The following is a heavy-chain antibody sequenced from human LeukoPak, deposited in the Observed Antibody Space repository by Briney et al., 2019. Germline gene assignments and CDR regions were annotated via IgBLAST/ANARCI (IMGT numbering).Heavy chain of an antibody. V-gene: IGHV4-61*08. CDR2: IYNSVST. D-gene: IGHD3-22*01. CDR3: ARSYDSSGYFGVENGD. Sequence: PSETLSLTCTVSGDSVASGGYYWNWIRQPPGKGLEWIGYIYNSVSTNYNLSLKSRVTISVDTSENQFSLKLTSVTAADTAVYYCARSYDSSGYFGVENGDWGQGTLVTVSS. J-gene: IGHJ4*02. CDR1: GDSVASGGYY.